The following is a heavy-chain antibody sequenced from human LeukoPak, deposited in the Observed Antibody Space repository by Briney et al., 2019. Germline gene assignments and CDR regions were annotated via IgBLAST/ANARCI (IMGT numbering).Heavy chain of an antibody. J-gene: IGHJ6*03. Sequence: PSETLSLTCTVSGGPINNYYWSWIRQPPGKGLEWIGYIYYSGSTSYNPSLKSRLTISVDTSKNQFSLKLSSVTGADTAVYYCARHMVRGVIPYYMDVWGKGTTVTVSS. CDR1: GGPINNYY. CDR2: IYYSGST. CDR3: ARHMVRGVIPYYMDV. V-gene: IGHV4-59*08. D-gene: IGHD3-10*01.